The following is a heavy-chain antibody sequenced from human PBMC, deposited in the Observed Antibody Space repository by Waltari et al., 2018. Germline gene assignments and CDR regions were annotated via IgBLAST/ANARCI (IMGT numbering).Heavy chain of an antibody. CDR1: GGSISSSSYY. CDR3: ARGYCSGGSCYLFDY. Sequence: QLQLQESGPGLVKPSEPLSLTCTVSGGSISSSSYYWGWIRQPPGKGLEWIGSMYYSGSTYYNPSLKSRVTISVDTSKNQFSLKLSSVTAADTAVYYCARGYCSGGSCYLFDYWGQGTLVTVSS. J-gene: IGHJ4*02. D-gene: IGHD2-15*01. CDR2: MYYSGST. V-gene: IGHV4-39*07.